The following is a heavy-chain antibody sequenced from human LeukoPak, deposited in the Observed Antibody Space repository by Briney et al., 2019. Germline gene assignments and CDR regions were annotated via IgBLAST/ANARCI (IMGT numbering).Heavy chain of an antibody. CDR3: ARDSRAGDRNRNWYFDL. CDR2: ISSSGSTI. CDR1: GFTFSSYE. J-gene: IGHJ2*01. D-gene: IGHD1-14*01. V-gene: IGHV3-48*03. Sequence: PGGSLRLSCAASGFTFSSYEMNWVRQAPGKGLEWVSYISSSGSTIYYADSVKGRFTISRDNAKNSLYLQMNSLRAEDTAVYYCARDSRAGDRNRNWYFDLWGRGTLVTVSS.